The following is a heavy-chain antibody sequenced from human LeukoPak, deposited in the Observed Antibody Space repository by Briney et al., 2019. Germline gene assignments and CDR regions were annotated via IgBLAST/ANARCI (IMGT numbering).Heavy chain of an antibody. J-gene: IGHJ4*02. Sequence: GGSLRLSCAASGFTFSSYAMSWVRQAPGKGLEWVSAISGSGGSTYYADSVKGRFTISRDNFKNTLYLQMNSLRAEDTAVYYCANNYCSSTSCPYFDYWGQGTLVTVSS. CDR1: GFTFSSYA. V-gene: IGHV3-23*01. D-gene: IGHD2-2*01. CDR2: ISGSGGST. CDR3: ANNYCSSTSCPYFDY.